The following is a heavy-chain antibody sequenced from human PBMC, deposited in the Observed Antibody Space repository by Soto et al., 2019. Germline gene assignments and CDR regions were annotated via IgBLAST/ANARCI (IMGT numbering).Heavy chain of an antibody. Sequence: ASVKVSCKASGYTFTSYGISWVRQAPGQGLEWMGRIIPILGIANYAQKFQGRVTITADKSTSTAYMELSSLRSEDTAVYYCASLRGTPGPIHYWGQGTLVTVSS. CDR1: GYTFTSYG. D-gene: IGHD5-12*01. CDR2: IIPILGIA. CDR3: ASLRGTPGPIHY. J-gene: IGHJ4*02. V-gene: IGHV1-69*04.